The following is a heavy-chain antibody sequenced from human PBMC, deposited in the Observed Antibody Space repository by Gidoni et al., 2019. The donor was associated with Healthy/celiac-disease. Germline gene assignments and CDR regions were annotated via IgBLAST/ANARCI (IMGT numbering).Heavy chain of an antibody. CDR2: IKQDGSEK. V-gene: IGHV3-7*01. CDR3: ARAKRGYSLSFWFDP. D-gene: IGHD5-18*01. CDR1: GFTFSSYW. Sequence: EVQLVESGGGLVQPGGSLRLSCAASGFTFSSYWMTWVRQAPGKGLEWVANIKQDGSEKYYVDSVKGRFTISRDNAKNSLYLQMNSLRAEDTAVYYCARAKRGYSLSFWFDPWGQGTLVTVSS. J-gene: IGHJ5*02.